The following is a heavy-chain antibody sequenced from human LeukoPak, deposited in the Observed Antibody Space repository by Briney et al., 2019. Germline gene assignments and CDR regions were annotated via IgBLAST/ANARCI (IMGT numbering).Heavy chain of an antibody. CDR1: GFAFSNYV. CDR2: ISGSGGST. CDR3: AKGPRVAAAGYFDY. J-gene: IGHJ4*02. V-gene: IGHV3-23*01. Sequence: GGSLRLSCAASGFAFSNYVMHWVRQAPGKGLEWVSAISGSGGSTYYADSVKGRFTISRDNSKNTLYLQMNSLRAEDTAVYYCAKGPRVAAAGYFDYWGQGTLVTVSS. D-gene: IGHD6-13*01.